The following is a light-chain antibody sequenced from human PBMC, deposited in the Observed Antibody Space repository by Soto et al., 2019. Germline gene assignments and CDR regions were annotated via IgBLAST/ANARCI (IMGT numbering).Light chain of an antibody. J-gene: IGLJ1*01. CDR3: SSYAGSSNYV. Sequence: QSVLTQPPSASGSPGQSVTISCTGTSSDVGGYNYVSWYQQHPGKAPKLMIYEVSKRPSGVPDRFSGSKSGNTASLTVSGLQAEDEAHYYCSSYAGSSNYVFGTGTKVTVL. V-gene: IGLV2-8*01. CDR1: SSDVGGYNY. CDR2: EVS.